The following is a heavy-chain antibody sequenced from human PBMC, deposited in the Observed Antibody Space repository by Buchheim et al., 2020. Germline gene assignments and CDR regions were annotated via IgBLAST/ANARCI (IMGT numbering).Heavy chain of an antibody. Sequence: QVQLQESGPGLVKPSETLSLTCNVSGGSVNGYFWSWIRQPPGKGLEWIGCVSYSGSTHYNPSLESRVTISVDTSKNKFPLKLTYVTAADTAVYYCARGLTGGLSPFDPWGQGTL. J-gene: IGHJ5*02. D-gene: IGHD2-8*02. CDR3: ARGLTGGLSPFDP. CDR1: GGSVNGYF. CDR2: VSYSGST. V-gene: IGHV4-59*02.